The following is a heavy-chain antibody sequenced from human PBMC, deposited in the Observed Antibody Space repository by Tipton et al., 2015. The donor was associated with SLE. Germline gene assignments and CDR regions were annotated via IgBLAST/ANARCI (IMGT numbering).Heavy chain of an antibody. CDR1: GGSISNYY. CDR3: ARDGYCSTSNCRTSGYMDV. D-gene: IGHD2-2*01. V-gene: IGHV4-59*01. CDR2: IYYSGNT. J-gene: IGHJ6*03. Sequence: TLSLTCTVSGGSISNYYWSWIRQPPGKRLEWIGTIYYSGNTNYNRSLKSRVTITVDTSKSQFSLQLTSVTAADTAVYDCARDGYCSTSNCRTSGYMDVWGKWTMVNVSS.